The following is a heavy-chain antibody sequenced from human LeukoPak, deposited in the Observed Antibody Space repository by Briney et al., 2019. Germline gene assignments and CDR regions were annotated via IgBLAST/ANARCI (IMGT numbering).Heavy chain of an antibody. CDR3: VRGLGGS. J-gene: IGHJ4*02. D-gene: IGHD1-26*01. V-gene: IGHV3-74*01. Sequence: GRSLRLSCAASGFTFSSYGMHWVRQAPGKGLVWVSRINSDGTIINYADSVKGRFTISRDNAKNTLWLQMNSLRAEDTAVYYCVRGLGGSWGQGTPVTVSS. CDR1: GFTFSSYG. CDR2: INSDGTII.